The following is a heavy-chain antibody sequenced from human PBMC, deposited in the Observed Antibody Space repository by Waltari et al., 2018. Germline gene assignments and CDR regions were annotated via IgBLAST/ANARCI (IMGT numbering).Heavy chain of an antibody. CDR3: ARDIRMITFGGVIVGDYFDY. J-gene: IGHJ4*02. V-gene: IGHV4-39*07. D-gene: IGHD3-16*02. CDR2: IYYSGST. CDR1: GGSISSSSYY. Sequence: QLQLQESGPGLVKPSETLSLTCTVPGGSISSSSYYWGWIRQPPGKGLEWLGRIYYSGSTYYNPSLKSRVTISVDTSKNQFSLKLSSVTAADTAVYYCARDIRMITFGGVIVGDYFDYWGQGTLVTVSS.